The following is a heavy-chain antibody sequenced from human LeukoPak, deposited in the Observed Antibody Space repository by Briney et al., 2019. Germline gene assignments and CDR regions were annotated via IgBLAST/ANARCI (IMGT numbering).Heavy chain of an antibody. CDR3: ARHGVYAYDSSGYPDGDAFDI. Sequence: GASLQISCKGSGFHFTSYWIGWVRPMPGKGLEGMGIIYPGDSDTRYSPSFQGQVTISADKSISTAYLQWSSLKASDTAMYYCARHGVYAYDSSGYPDGDAFDIWGQGTMVTVSS. J-gene: IGHJ3*02. CDR2: IYPGDSDT. D-gene: IGHD3-22*01. CDR1: GFHFTSYW. V-gene: IGHV5-51*01.